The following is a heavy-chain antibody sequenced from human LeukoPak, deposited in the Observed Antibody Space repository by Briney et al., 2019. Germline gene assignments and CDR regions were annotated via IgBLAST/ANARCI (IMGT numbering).Heavy chain of an antibody. Sequence: SETLSLTCAVYGGSFSGYYWSWIRQHPGKGLEWIGYIYYSGSTYYNPSLKSRVTISVDTSKNQFSLKLSSVTAADTAVYYCASPIVVVPAASPRMDVWGQGTTVTVSS. CDR3: ASPIVVVPAASPRMDV. V-gene: IGHV4-31*11. CDR2: IYYSGST. D-gene: IGHD2-2*01. J-gene: IGHJ6*02. CDR1: GGSFSGYY.